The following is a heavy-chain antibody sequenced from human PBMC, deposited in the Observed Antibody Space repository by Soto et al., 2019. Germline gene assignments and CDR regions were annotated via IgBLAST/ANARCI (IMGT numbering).Heavy chain of an antibody. J-gene: IGHJ4*02. V-gene: IGHV4-39*02. D-gene: IGHD2-15*01. Sequence: SETLSLTCTVSGGSISSSSYYWGWIRQPPGKGLEWIGSIYYSGSTYYNPSLKSRVTISVDTSKNQFSLKLSSVTAADTAVYYCARETQDSPTYFDYWGQGTLVTVSS. CDR2: IYYSGST. CDR1: GGSISSSSYY. CDR3: ARETQDSPTYFDY.